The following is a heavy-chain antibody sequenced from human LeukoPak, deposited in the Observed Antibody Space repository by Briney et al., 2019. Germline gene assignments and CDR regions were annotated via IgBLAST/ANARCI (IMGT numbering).Heavy chain of an antibody. CDR3: AREDATALDY. J-gene: IGHJ4*02. D-gene: IGHD4-17*01. CDR1: GFTFSSYD. Sequence: GGALRLSCAASGFTFSSYDMAWVRQAPGKGLEWVSAISGSGGSTYYADSVKGRFTISRDNAKNSLYLQMNSLRAEDTAVYYCAREDATALDYWGQGTLVTVSS. CDR2: ISGSGGST. V-gene: IGHV3-23*01.